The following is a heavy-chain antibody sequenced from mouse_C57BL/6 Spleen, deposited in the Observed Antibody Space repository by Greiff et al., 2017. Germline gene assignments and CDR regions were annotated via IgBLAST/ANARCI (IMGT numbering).Heavy chain of an antibody. J-gene: IGHJ2*01. CDR3: ARYDYDGGYFDY. CDR1: GYTFTSYT. CDR2: INPSSGYT. Sequence: VQLQESGAELARPGASVKMSCKASGYTFTSYTMHWVKQRPGQGLEWIGYINPSSGYTKYNQKFKDKATLTADKSSSTAYMQLSSLTSEDSAVYYCARYDYDGGYFDYWGQGTTLTVSS. V-gene: IGHV1-4*01. D-gene: IGHD2-4*01.